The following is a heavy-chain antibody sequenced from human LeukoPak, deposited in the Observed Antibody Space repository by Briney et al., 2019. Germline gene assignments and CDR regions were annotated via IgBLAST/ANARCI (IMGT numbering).Heavy chain of an antibody. Sequence: GSLRLSCAASGFTFISYAMSWVRQAPGKGLEWVSAISGSGGSTYYADSVKGRFTISRDNSKNTLYLQMNSLRAEDTAVYYCAKSLQGGAHVIYGGMDVWGQGTTVTVSS. CDR1: GFTFISYA. CDR2: ISGSGGST. CDR3: AKSLQGGAHVIYGGMDV. V-gene: IGHV3-23*01. J-gene: IGHJ6*02. D-gene: IGHD2/OR15-2a*01.